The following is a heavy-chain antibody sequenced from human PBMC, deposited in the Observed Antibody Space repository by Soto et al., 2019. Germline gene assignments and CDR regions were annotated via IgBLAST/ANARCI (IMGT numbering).Heavy chain of an antibody. CDR1: GFTFSNYA. D-gene: IGHD4-4*01. CDR2: ISGSGGGT. Sequence: GGSLRLSCAVSGFTFSNYAMTWVRQAPGKGLEWVSTISGSGGGTDYTDSVKGRFTTSRDNSKNTLYLQMNSLRVEDTAVYYCAKGKASNDYWGQGTMVTVSS. CDR3: AKGKASNDY. J-gene: IGHJ4*02. V-gene: IGHV3-23*01.